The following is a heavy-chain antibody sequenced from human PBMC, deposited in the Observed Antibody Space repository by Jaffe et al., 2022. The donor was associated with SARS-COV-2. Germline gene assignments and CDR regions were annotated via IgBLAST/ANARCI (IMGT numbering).Heavy chain of an antibody. CDR2: ISSDSNSR. D-gene: IGHD5-12*01. V-gene: IGHV3-48*01. CDR1: GFTFRNYG. J-gene: IGHJ4*02. Sequence: EVQLVESGGGLVQPGGSLRLSCAASGFTFRNYGMNWVRQAPGKGLEWVSYISSDSNSRHYADSVKGRFTISRDNAKSSVYLQMNSLRAEDTAVYYCTRAAPGGYDYWGQGTLVTVSS. CDR3: TRAAPGGYDY.